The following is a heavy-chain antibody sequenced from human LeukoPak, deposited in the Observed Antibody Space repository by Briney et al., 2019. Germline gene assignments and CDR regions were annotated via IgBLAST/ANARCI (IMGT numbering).Heavy chain of an antibody. D-gene: IGHD2-15*01. V-gene: IGHV3-74*01. CDR2: NNGDGSTT. Sequence: GGSLRLSCAASGFTFSSYGMYWVRQAPGKGLMYISRNNGDGSTTNYADVVKGRFTMSRDNVKNTLYLQMNSLRVEDTAVYYCARDPRNVGLAPWGQGTLVTVSS. J-gene: IGHJ5*02. CDR1: GFTFSSYG. CDR3: ARDPRNVGLAP.